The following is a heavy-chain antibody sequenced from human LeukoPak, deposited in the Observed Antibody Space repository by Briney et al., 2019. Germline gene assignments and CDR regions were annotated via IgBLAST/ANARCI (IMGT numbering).Heavy chain of an antibody. Sequence: GGSLRLSCAASGFTFSNYAMSWVRQAPGKGLEWVSAITGSGGNTYYADSVKGRYTISRDNSKNTVFLQMNSLRAEDTAVYYCAKWGDYDVLTGYYVSDYWGQGTLVTVSS. CDR1: GFTFSNYA. V-gene: IGHV3-23*01. J-gene: IGHJ4*02. CDR2: ITGSGGNT. D-gene: IGHD3-9*01. CDR3: AKWGDYDVLTGYYVSDY.